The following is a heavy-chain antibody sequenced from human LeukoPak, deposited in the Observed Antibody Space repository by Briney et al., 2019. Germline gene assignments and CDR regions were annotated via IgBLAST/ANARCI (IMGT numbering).Heavy chain of an antibody. Sequence: GGSLRLSGAASGFTFSSYGMHWVRQAPGKGLEWVAVISYDGSNKYYADSVKGRFTISRDNSKNTLYLQMNSLRAEDTAVYYCAKDRKAAISYYYYYGMDVWGQGTTVTVSS. CDR2: ISYDGSNK. D-gene: IGHD2-2*01. V-gene: IGHV3-30*18. J-gene: IGHJ6*02. CDR1: GFTFSSYG. CDR3: AKDRKAAISYYYYYGMDV.